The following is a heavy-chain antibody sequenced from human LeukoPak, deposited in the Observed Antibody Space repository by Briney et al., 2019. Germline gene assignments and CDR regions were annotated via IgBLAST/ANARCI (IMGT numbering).Heavy chain of an antibody. CDR2: IYPGDFDT. D-gene: IGHD3-22*01. Sequence: GESLKISCKGSGYSFTSYWIGWVRQIPGKVLEWMGIIYPGDFDTRYSPSFQGQVTISADKSISTAYLQWSSLKASDTAMYYCARIPGGNDSEFDPWGQGTLVTVSS. CDR3: ARIPGGNDSEFDP. V-gene: IGHV5-51*01. CDR1: GYSFTSYW. J-gene: IGHJ5*02.